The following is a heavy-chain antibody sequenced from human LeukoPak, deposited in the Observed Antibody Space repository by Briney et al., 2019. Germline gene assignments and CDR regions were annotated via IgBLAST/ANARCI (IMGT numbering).Heavy chain of an antibody. CDR3: ARVPGVCRSTSCDYYYYYYMDV. CDR1: GGTFSRYA. CDR2: IMPIFGTA. D-gene: IGHD2-2*01. V-gene: IGHV1-69*05. J-gene: IGHJ6*03. Sequence: SVKVSCKASGGTFSRYAISWVRQTPGQGLEWMGGIMPIFGTANYAQKFQGRVTITTDESTSTAYMELSSLRSEDTAVYYCARVPGVCRSTSCDYYYYYYMDVWGKGTTVTVSS.